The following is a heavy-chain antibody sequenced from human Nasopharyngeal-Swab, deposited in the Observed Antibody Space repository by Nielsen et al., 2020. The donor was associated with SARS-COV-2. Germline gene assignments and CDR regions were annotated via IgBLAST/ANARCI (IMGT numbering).Heavy chain of an antibody. CDR1: GFTFSSYW. CDR2: INSDGSST. J-gene: IGHJ6*02. V-gene: IGHV3-74*01. CDR3: ARATDGSGGYYQLTYYYYGMDV. Sequence: GESLKISCAASGFTFSSYWMNWVRQAAGKGLVWVSRINSDGSSTSYADSVKGRFTISRDNAKNTLYLQMNSLRAEDTAVYYCARATDGSGGYYQLTYYYYGMDVWGQGPTVTVSS. D-gene: IGHD3-10*01.